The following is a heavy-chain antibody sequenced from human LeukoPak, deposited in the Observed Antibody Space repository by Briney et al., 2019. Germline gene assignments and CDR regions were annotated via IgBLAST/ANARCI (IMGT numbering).Heavy chain of an antibody. V-gene: IGHV4-59*11. CDR3: ARWGEHSTFPVFAFDL. J-gene: IGHJ3*01. D-gene: IGHD3-10*01. Sequence: SETLSLTCTFSGGSIRSHFWNWVRQFPGKGLEWIGFGHHSGSTMYNPSLNSRVALSVDAPKNQFSLKLNSVTAADTAVYYCARWGEHSTFPVFAFDLWGQGTMVTVSS. CDR1: GGSIRSHF. CDR2: GHHSGST.